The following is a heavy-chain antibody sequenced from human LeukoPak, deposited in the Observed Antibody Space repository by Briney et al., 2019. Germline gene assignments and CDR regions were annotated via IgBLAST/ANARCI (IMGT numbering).Heavy chain of an antibody. CDR2: INDSGST. CDR3: ARGVSLRNFDWLFY. V-gene: IGHV4-34*01. Sequence: PSETLSLTCAVYGGSFRGYYWSWIRQPPGKGLEWIGEINDSGSTHYNTSLNSRVTISVDTSKNQVYLKLSSVTAADTAIYYCARGVSLRNFDWLFYWGQGTLVTVSS. J-gene: IGHJ4*02. CDR1: GGSFRGYY. D-gene: IGHD3-9*01.